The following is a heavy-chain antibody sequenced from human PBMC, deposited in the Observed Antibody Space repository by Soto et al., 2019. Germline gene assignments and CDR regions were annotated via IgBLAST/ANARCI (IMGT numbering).Heavy chain of an antibody. D-gene: IGHD5-12*01. J-gene: IGHJ4*02. CDR1: GGSVSSGSYY. CDR3: AKQGGYDSSDY. V-gene: IGHV4-61*01. CDR2: IYYSGST. Sequence: SETLSLTCTVSGGSVSSGSYYWSWIRQPPGKGLEWIGYIYYSGSTNYNPSLKSRVTISVDTSKNQFSLKLSSVTAADTAVYYCAKQGGYDSSDYWGQGTLVTVSS.